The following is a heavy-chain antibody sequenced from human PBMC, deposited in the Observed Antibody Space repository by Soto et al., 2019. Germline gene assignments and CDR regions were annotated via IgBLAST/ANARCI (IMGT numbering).Heavy chain of an antibody. Sequence: ASVKVSCKASGFTFTSSAVQWVRQARGQRLEWIGWIVVGSGNTNYAQKFQERVTITRDMSTSTAYMELSSLRSEDTAVYYCAAGFSAPITMIVVPPVGWGQGTMVTVSS. CDR1: GFTFTSSA. J-gene: IGHJ3*01. CDR2: IVVGSGNT. V-gene: IGHV1-58*01. D-gene: IGHD3-22*01. CDR3: AAGFSAPITMIVVPPVG.